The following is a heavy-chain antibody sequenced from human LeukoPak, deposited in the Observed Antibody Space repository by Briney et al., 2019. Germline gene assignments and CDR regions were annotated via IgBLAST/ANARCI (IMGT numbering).Heavy chain of an antibody. J-gene: IGHJ2*01. CDR1: GFTLSIYY. Sequence: GESLRLSSAASGFTLSIYYMNRVPEALGEGVGCVSIIYSGGNPYYTVYVKCRFTISRDNSKHTLSLLMNCTRFEHTTVYFCTRLVDHFPWNLDLWGRGTLVTVSS. V-gene: IGHV3-66*04. CDR2: IYSGGNP. CDR3: TRLVDHFPWNLDL. D-gene: IGHD1-1*01.